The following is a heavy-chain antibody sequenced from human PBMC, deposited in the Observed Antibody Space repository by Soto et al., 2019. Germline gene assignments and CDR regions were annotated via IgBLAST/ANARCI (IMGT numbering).Heavy chain of an antibody. V-gene: IGHV4-34*01. CDR1: GKSLSGYY. J-gene: IGHJ4*02. D-gene: IGHD1-26*01. Sequence: QVQLQQWGAGLLKPSETLSLTCAVYGKSLSGYYWSWIRQPPGKALEWIGEINHSGNTNYNPSLKSRVTISVDTSKNHLVLNLSSVTAADTAMYYCARHHVRGRTIAGAAEFWGQGTLVTVSS. CDR2: INHSGNT. CDR3: ARHHVRGRTIAGAAEF.